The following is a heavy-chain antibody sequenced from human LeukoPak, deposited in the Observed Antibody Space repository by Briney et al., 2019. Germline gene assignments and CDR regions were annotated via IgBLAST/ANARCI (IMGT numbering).Heavy chain of an antibody. CDR3: ARYCSSTSCFQSGGHYYGMDV. CDR2: IYHSGST. V-gene: IGHV4-30-2*01. CDR1: GGSISSGGYS. Sequence: PSQTLSLTCAVSGGSISSGGYSWSWIRQPPAKGLEWIGYIYHSGSTYYNPPLRSRVTISVDRSKNQFSLKLSSVTAADTAVYYCARYCSSTSCFQSGGHYYGMDVWGKGTTVTVSS. J-gene: IGHJ6*04. D-gene: IGHD2-2*01.